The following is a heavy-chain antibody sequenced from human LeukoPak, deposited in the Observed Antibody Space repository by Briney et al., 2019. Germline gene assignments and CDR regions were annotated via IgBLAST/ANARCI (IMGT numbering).Heavy chain of an antibody. D-gene: IGHD4-17*01. CDR3: ARATHGDYAWFDP. CDR2: IYRSGST. J-gene: IGHJ5*02. Sequence: SQTLSLTCAVSGGSISSGGYSWSWIRQPPGKGLEWIGYIYRSGSTYYNPSLKSRVTISVDRSKNQFSLKLSSVTAADTAVYYCARATHGDYAWFDPWGQGTLVTVSS. CDR1: GGSISSGGYS. V-gene: IGHV4-30-2*01.